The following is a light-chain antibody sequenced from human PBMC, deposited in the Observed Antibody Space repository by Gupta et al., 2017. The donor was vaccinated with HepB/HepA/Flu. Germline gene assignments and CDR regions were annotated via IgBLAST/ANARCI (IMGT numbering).Light chain of an antibody. CDR2: DNS. J-gene: IGLJ1*01. Sequence: QSVLSHPPSVPASLGLKVTTSCPGISSNLWKNYVSWYQQLPGTAPKLLIYDNSKRPAGTPDRSAGSESGTSATLGITGLQTGEEEDYYCGTWYSSLSALYVFGTGTKVTVL. CDR1: SSNLWKNY. V-gene: IGLV1-51*01. CDR3: GTWYSSLSALYV.